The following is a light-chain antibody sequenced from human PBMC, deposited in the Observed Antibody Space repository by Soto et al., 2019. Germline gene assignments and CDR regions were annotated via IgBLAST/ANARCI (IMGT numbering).Light chain of an antibody. V-gene: IGKV3-11*01. J-gene: IGKJ4*01. CDR3: QQRYSWPPLT. CDR1: QSVRNY. CDR2: DVS. Sequence: EIVLTQSPATLSLSPGERATLSCRASQSVRNYLAWYQQKPGQAPRLLIYDVSNRATGIPARFSGSRSGTDFTLTISSLEPEDFAVYYCQQRYSWPPLTFGGGTKVEI.